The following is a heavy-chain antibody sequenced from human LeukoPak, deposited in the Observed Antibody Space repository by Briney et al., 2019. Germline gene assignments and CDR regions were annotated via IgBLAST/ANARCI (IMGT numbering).Heavy chain of an antibody. J-gene: IGHJ6*03. Sequence: KTSETLSLTCTVSGGSISSSSYYWGWIRQPPGKGLEWIGSIYYSGSTYYNPSLKSRVTISVDTSKNQFSLKLSSVTAADTAVYYCAREGVYDILTGYYYYYYMDVWGKGTTVTVSS. D-gene: IGHD3-9*01. V-gene: IGHV4-39*02. CDR2: IYYSGST. CDR3: AREGVYDILTGYYYYYYMDV. CDR1: GGSISSSSYY.